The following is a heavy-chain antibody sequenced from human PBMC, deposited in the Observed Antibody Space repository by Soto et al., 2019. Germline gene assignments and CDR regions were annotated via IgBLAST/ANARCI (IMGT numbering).Heavy chain of an antibody. CDR2: TYYRSKWYK. Sequence: SQTLSLTCAISGDSVSSNSAAWNWIRQSPSRGLEWLGRTYYRSKWYKDYAESVKSRIGINPDTSKNQFSLQLNSVTPEDTAVYYCARATGTPGIDWFDSWGQGTLVTVSS. V-gene: IGHV6-1*01. CDR3: ARATGTPGIDWFDS. D-gene: IGHD1-1*01. J-gene: IGHJ5*01. CDR1: GDSVSSNSAA.